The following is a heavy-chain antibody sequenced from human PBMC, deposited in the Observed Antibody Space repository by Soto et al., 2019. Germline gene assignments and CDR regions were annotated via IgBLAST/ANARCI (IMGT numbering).Heavy chain of an antibody. CDR3: ARGPRGGRLDS. V-gene: IGHV4-34*01. J-gene: IGHJ4*02. CDR2: INHSGST. Sequence: QVQLQQWGAGLLKPSETLSLTCAVYGGSFSAYYWSWIRQSPGKGLEWIGEINHSGSTNYNPSLKIRVTKSVXTSKNQFSLKVSSVTAADTALYYCARGPRGGRLDSWGQGILVTVSS. CDR1: GGSFSAYY. D-gene: IGHD2-15*01.